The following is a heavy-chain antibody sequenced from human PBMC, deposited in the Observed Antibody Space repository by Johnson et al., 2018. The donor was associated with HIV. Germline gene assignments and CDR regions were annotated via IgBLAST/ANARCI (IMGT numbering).Heavy chain of an antibody. V-gene: IGHV3-23*04. CDR1: GFTFSSYG. J-gene: IGHJ3*02. D-gene: IGHD1-7*01. CDR3: AKGDRYNWNYVSAFDI. Sequence: VQLVESGGGLVQPGGSLRLSCAASGFTFSSYGMCWVRHAPGKGLEWVSGVTGTGGDTYSVDSVKGRFTISRDNSKNTLYLQMNSLRAEDTAVYYCAKGDRYNWNYVSAFDIWGQGTMVTVSS. CDR2: VTGTGGDT.